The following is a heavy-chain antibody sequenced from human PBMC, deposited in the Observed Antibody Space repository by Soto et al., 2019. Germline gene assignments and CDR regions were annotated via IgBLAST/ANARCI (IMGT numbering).Heavy chain of an antibody. CDR1: GYTFTSYY. J-gene: IGHJ6*02. V-gene: IGHV1-46*01. Sequence: ASVKVSCKASGYTFTSYYMHWVRQAPGQGLEWMGIINPSGGSTSYAQKFQGRVTMTRDTSTSTVYMELSSLGSEDTAVYYCARAGPSSSWDYYYYGMDVWGQGTTVTVSS. CDR2: INPSGGST. CDR3: ARAGPSSSWDYYYYGMDV. D-gene: IGHD6-13*01.